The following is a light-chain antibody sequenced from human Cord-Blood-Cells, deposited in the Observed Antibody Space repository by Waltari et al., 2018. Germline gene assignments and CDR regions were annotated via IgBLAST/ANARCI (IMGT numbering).Light chain of an antibody. V-gene: IGKV1-5*01. CDR2: DAS. J-gene: IGKJ1*01. CDR3: QQYNSYSWT. CDR1: QSISSW. Sequence: DIQMTQSPSTLSASVGDRVTITCRASQSISSWLAWYQQKPGKAPKLLIYDASSLESGVPSRFSCSGSGTEFTHTISSLQPDDFATYYCQQYNSYSWTFGQGTKVEIK.